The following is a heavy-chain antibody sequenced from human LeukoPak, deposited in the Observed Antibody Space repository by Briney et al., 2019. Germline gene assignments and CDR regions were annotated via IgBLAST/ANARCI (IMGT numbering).Heavy chain of an antibody. V-gene: IGHV4-34*01. CDR2: INHSGST. J-gene: IGHJ4*02. D-gene: IGHD5-12*01. CDR1: GGSFSGYY. Sequence: SETLSLTCAVYGGSFSGYYWSWIRQPPGKGLEWIGEINHSGSTNYNPSLKSRVTIPVDTSKNQFSLKLSSVTAADTAVYYCARGARWLPPYYFDYWGQGTLVTVSS. CDR3: ARGARWLPPYYFDY.